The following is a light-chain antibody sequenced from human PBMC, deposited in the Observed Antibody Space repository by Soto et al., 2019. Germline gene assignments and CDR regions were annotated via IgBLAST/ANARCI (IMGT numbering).Light chain of an antibody. CDR1: QSVSSY. CDR3: QQYGRSPLT. Sequence: EIVLXQXPXXLXXXPXXRAXLSCRASQSVSSYLAWYQQKPGQAPRLLIYGASSRATGIPDRFSGSGSGTDFTLTISRLEPEDFAVYHCQQYGRSPLTFGGGTKVDI. CDR2: GAS. J-gene: IGKJ4*01. V-gene: IGKV3-20*01.